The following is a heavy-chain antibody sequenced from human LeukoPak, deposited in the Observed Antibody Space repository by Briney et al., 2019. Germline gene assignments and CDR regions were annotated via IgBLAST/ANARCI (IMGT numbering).Heavy chain of an antibody. D-gene: IGHD3-22*01. CDR2: INHSGST. CDR1: GGSFSGYY. Sequence: SETLSLTCAVYGGSFSGYYWSWIRQPPGKGLEWIGEINHSGSTNYNPSLKSRVTISVDTSKNQFSLKLSSVTAADTAVYYCARQATYYYDSSGYYYDDYWGQGTLVTVSS. V-gene: IGHV4-34*01. CDR3: ARQATYYYDSSGYYYDDY. J-gene: IGHJ4*02.